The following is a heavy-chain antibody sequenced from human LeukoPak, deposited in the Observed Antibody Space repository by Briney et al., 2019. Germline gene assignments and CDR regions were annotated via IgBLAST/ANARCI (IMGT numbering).Heavy chain of an antibody. J-gene: IGHJ5*02. D-gene: IGHD3-10*01. CDR1: GGSMSSSNYY. CDR2: IYYSGST. V-gene: IGHV4-39*01. CDR3: ARNVSMVRGVTRLNWFDP. Sequence: SETLSLTCTVAGGSMSSSNYYWGWIRQPPGKGLEWIGSIYYSGSTHYNPSLKSRVTISVDTSKKQFFLKLSSVTAADTAVCYCARNVSMVRGVTRLNWFDPWGQGTLVTVSS.